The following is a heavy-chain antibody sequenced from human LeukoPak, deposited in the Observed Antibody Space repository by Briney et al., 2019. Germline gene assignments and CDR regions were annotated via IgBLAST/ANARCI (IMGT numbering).Heavy chain of an antibody. CDR1: GFTFSSYA. J-gene: IGHJ4*02. CDR2: ISGSGGST. D-gene: IGHD6-13*01. CDR3: AKGPTSSSWYLYYFDY. Sequence: GGSLRLSCAASGFTFSSYAMSWVRQAPGKGLEWVSAISGSGGSTYYADSVKGRFTISRDNSKNTLHLQMNRLRAEDTAVYYCAKGPTSSSWYLYYFDYWGQGTLVTVSS. V-gene: IGHV3-23*01.